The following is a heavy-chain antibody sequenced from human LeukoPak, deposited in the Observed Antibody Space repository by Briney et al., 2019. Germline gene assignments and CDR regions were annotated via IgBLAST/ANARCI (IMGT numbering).Heavy chain of an antibody. CDR2: IYTSGST. Sequence: SETLSLTCIVSGGSISSYYWSWIRQPPGKGLEWIGYIYTSGSTNYNPSLKSRVTISLDTSKNQFSLKLSSVTAADTAVYYCARSPNWNDVLPHDYWGQGILVTVSS. D-gene: IGHD1-1*01. V-gene: IGHV4-4*09. CDR1: GGSISSYY. CDR3: ARSPNWNDVLPHDY. J-gene: IGHJ4*02.